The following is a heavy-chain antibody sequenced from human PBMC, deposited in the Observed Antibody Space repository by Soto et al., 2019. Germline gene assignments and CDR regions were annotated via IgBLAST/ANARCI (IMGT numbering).Heavy chain of an antibody. D-gene: IGHD6-19*01. V-gene: IGHV5-51*01. CDR2: IYPGDSDT. CDR1: GYSFTSYW. CDR3: ASPSWINYSSGSDAFDI. Sequence: PGESLKISCKGSGYSFTSYWIGWVRQMPGKGLEWMGIIYPGDSDTRYSPSFQGQVTISADKSISTAYLQWSSLKASDTAMYYCASPSWINYSSGSDAFDIWGQGTMVPVSS. J-gene: IGHJ3*02.